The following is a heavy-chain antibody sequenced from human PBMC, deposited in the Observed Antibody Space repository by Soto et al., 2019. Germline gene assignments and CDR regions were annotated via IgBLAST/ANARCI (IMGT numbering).Heavy chain of an antibody. CDR2: INPNSGGT. V-gene: IGHV1-2*04. Sequence: ASVKVSCKASGYTFTGYYMHWVRQAPGQGLEWMGWINPNSGGTNYAQKFQGWVTMTRDTSISTAYMELSRLRSDDTAVYYCARCLAAVAGASYYGMDVWGQGTTVTVSS. CDR1: GYTFTGYY. D-gene: IGHD6-19*01. CDR3: ARCLAAVAGASYYGMDV. J-gene: IGHJ6*02.